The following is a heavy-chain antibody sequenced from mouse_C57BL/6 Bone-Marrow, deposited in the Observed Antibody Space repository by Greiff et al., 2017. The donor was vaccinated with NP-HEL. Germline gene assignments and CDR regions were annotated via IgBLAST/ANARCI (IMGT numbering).Heavy chain of an antibody. V-gene: IGHV6-6*01. CDR1: GFTFSDAW. J-gene: IGHJ3*01. CDR3: TSTYDGYYVGFAY. CDR2: IRNKANNHAT. D-gene: IGHD2-3*01. Sequence: EVKLMESGGGLVQPGGSMKLSCAASGFTFSDAWMDWVRQSPEKGLEWVAEIRNKANNHATYYAESVKGRFTISRDDSKSSVYLQMNSLRAEDTGIYYCTSTYDGYYVGFAYWGQGTLVTVSA.